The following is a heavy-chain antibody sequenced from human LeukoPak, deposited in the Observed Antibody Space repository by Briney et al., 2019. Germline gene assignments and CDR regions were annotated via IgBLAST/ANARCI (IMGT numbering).Heavy chain of an antibody. CDR1: GFTFSSYS. J-gene: IGHJ4*02. D-gene: IGHD5-18*01. Sequence: GGSLRLSCAASGFTFSSYSMNWVRQAPGKGLEWVSSISSSSSYVYYADSVKGRFTISRDNAKTSLYLQMNSLRAEDTAVYYCARDLSGVTGYTYGRGIDYWGQGTLVTVSS. CDR3: ARDLSGVTGYTYGRGIDY. CDR2: ISSSSSYV. V-gene: IGHV3-21*01.